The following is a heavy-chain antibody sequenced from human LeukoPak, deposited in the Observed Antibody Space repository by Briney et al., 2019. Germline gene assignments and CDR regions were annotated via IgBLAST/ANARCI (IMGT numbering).Heavy chain of an antibody. CDR1: GGSISSYY. D-gene: IGHD4-23*01. CDR2: FYISGST. Sequence: PSETLSLTCTVSGGSISSYYWSWIRQPAGKGLEWIGSFYISGSTNYNPSLKSRVTISVDTSKNQFSLKLSSVTAADTAVYYCARTTVVRYYYYGMDVWGQGTTVTVSS. CDR3: ARTTVVRYYYYGMDV. J-gene: IGHJ6*02. V-gene: IGHV4-4*07.